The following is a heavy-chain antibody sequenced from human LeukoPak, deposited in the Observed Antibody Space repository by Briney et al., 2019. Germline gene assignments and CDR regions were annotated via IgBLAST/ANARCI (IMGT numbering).Heavy chain of an antibody. CDR2: INPSGGST. CDR3: ARRGGDYYYYMDV. Sequence: ASVKVSCKASGYTFTRYSIYWVRQAPGQGLEWMGIINPSGGSTSYAQKFQGRVTMTRDTSTSTVYMELSSLRSEDTAVYYCARRGGDYYYYMDVWGKGTTVTVSS. D-gene: IGHD3-16*01. CDR1: GYTFTRYS. V-gene: IGHV1-46*01. J-gene: IGHJ6*03.